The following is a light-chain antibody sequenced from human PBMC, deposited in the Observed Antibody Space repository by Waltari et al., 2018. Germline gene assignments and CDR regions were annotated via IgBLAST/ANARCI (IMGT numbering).Light chain of an antibody. V-gene: IGLV2-8*01. CDR1: SSDVGGYND. CDR2: EVS. J-gene: IGLJ1*01. Sequence: QSALTQPPPASGSPGQSVTISCTGTSSDVGGYNDVSLYQQHPGKAPKLMIYEVSTRPSGVPDRFSGSKSGNTASLTVSGLQADDEADYYCSSYAGSNNLGVFGTGTKVTVL. CDR3: SSYAGSNNLGV.